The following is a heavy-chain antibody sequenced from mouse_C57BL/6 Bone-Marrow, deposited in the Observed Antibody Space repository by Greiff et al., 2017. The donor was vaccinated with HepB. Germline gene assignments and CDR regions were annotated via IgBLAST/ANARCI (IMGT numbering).Heavy chain of an antibody. Sequence: QVQLQQPGAELVKPGASVKMSCKASGYTFTSYWITWVKQRPGQGLEWIGDIYPGSGSTNYNEKFKSKATLTVDTSSSTAYMQLSSLTSEDSAVYYCARNPRSCYDGRDYYAMDYWGQGTSVTVSS. J-gene: IGHJ4*01. CDR2: IYPGSGST. CDR1: GYTFTSYW. D-gene: IGHD2-12*01. V-gene: IGHV1-55*01. CDR3: ARNPRSCYDGRDYYAMDY.